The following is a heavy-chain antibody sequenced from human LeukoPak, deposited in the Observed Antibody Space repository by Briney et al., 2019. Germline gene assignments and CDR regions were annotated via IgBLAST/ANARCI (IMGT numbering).Heavy chain of an antibody. Sequence: GGSLRLSCAASGFTFSSYWMHWVRHAPGKGPMWVSRINSDGSTTDYADSVKGRFTISRDNAKSTLYLQMNSLRAEDTAVYYCARAGPSSSWHQFDYWGQGTLVTVSS. J-gene: IGHJ4*02. CDR3: ARAGPSSSWHQFDY. CDR2: INSDGSTT. CDR1: GFTFSSYW. V-gene: IGHV3-74*01. D-gene: IGHD6-13*01.